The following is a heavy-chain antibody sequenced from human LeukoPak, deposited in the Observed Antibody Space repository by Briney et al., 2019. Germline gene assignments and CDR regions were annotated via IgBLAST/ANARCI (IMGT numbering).Heavy chain of an antibody. CDR1: GFTFSRHA. CDR3: AKGPRTVDGRPGLVI. V-gene: IGHV3-23*01. J-gene: IGHJ4*02. CDR2: ISHSGDNT. Sequence: GGSLRLSCAASGFTFSRHAMSWVRQAPGKGLEWVSTISHSGDNTYYADSVKGRFTISRDNSKNTVSLQMNSLRAEDTAVYHCAKGPRTVDGRPGLVIWGQGTLVTASS. D-gene: IGHD4-17*01.